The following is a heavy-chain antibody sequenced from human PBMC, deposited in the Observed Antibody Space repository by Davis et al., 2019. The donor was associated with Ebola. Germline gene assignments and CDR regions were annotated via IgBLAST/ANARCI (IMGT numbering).Heavy chain of an antibody. V-gene: IGHV1-3*01. Sequence: ASVKVSCKASGFTLTNYAIHWVRQAPGQRLEWMGWVHGGNGNTKYSQRFQGRVTITTDTSTSTAYLDLSSLRSDDTAVFYCARATFGYNSGWYADYWGQGTLVTVSS. CDR1: GFTLTNYA. J-gene: IGHJ4*02. CDR3: ARATFGYNSGWYADY. D-gene: IGHD6-19*01. CDR2: VHGGNGNT.